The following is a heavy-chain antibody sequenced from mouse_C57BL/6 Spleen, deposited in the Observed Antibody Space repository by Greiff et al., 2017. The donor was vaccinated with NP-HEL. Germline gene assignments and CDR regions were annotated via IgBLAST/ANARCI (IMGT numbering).Heavy chain of an antibody. D-gene: IGHD2-4*01. Sequence: QVQLQQPGAELVKPGASVKLSCKASGYTFTSYWMHWVKQRPGQGLEWIGMIHPNSGSTNYNEKFKSKATLTVDKSSSTAYMQLSSLTSEDSAVYYWARRGDYEYYAMDYWGQGTSVTVSS. V-gene: IGHV1-64*01. CDR1: GYTFTSYW. CDR3: ARRGDYEYYAMDY. J-gene: IGHJ4*01. CDR2: IHPNSGST.